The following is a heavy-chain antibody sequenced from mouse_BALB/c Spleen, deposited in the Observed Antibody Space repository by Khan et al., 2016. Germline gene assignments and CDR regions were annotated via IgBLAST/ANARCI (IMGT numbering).Heavy chain of an antibody. CDR1: GYTFTSYW. V-gene: IGHV1-7*01. CDR3: ASYYGSSYFDY. J-gene: IGHJ2*01. Sequence: QVQLKQSGAELAKPGASVKMSCKASGYTFTSYWMHWVKQRPGQGLEWIGYINPSTGYTEYNQKFKDKATLTADKSSSTAYMQLSSLTSEDSAVYYCASYYGSSYFDYWCQGTTLTVSS. CDR2: INPSTGYT. D-gene: IGHD1-1*01.